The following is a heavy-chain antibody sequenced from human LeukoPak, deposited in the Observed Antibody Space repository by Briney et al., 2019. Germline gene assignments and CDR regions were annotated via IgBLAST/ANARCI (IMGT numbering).Heavy chain of an antibody. J-gene: IGHJ4*02. CDR1: GGTFSSYA. CDR3: ARGPFQQWLVHY. V-gene: IGHV1-69*05. D-gene: IGHD6-19*01. Sequence: SVTVSCKASGGTFSSYAISWVRQAPGQGLEWMGRIIPIFGTANYAQKFQGRVTITTDESTSTAYMELSSLRSEDTAVYYCARGPFQQWLVHYWGQGTLVTVSS. CDR2: IIPIFGTA.